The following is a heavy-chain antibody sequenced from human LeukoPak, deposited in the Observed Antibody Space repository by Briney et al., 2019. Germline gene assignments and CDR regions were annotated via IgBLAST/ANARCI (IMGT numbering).Heavy chain of an antibody. Sequence: GGTLRLSCAASGFTFSSYAMSWVRQAPGKGLEWVSAISGSGGSTYYADSVKGRFTISRDNSKNTPYLQMNSLRAEDTAVYYCAKAALWTPEGYWGQGTLVTVSS. D-gene: IGHD3-16*01. CDR1: GFTFSSYA. V-gene: IGHV3-23*01. CDR2: ISGSGGST. J-gene: IGHJ4*02. CDR3: AKAALWTPEGY.